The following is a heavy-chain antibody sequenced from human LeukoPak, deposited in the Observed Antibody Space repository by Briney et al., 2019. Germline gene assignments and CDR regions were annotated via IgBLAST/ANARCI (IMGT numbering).Heavy chain of an antibody. V-gene: IGHV1-69*05. Sequence: SVKVSCKASVGTFSSYAISWVRQAPGQGLEWMGGIIPIFGTANYAQKFQGRVTITTDESTSTAYMELSSLRSEDTAVYYCARDPPISGQPWFDPWGQGTLVTVSS. CDR2: IIPIFGTA. D-gene: IGHD3-3*02. CDR1: VGTFSSYA. J-gene: IGHJ5*02. CDR3: ARDPPISGQPWFDP.